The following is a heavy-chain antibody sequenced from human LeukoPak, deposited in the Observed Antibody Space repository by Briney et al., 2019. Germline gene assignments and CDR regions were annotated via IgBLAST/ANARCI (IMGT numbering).Heavy chain of an antibody. J-gene: IGHJ4*02. V-gene: IGHV3-30-3*01. CDR2: ISYDGSNK. D-gene: IGHD3-22*01. CDR3: ARGLTYYYDSSGYFDY. CDR1: GFMFSNYN. Sequence: GKSLRLSCAASGFMFSNYNMHWARQAPGKGLEWVAVISYDGSNKYYADSVKGRFTISRDNSKNTLYLQMNSLRAEDTAVYYCARGLTYYYDSSGYFDYWGQGTLVTVSS.